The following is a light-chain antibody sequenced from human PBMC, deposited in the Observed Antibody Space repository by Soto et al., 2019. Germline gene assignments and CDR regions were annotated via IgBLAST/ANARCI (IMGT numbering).Light chain of an antibody. J-gene: IGKJ2*01. Sequence: EIVMTQSPATLSVSPGERATLSCRASQSISSELAWYQQRPGQPPRLLIYGASTRATGVPDRFTGSGSGSEFTLTMSGLQSEDFAVYYCQQGHNWPLTFGQGTRLEI. V-gene: IGKV3-15*01. CDR1: QSISSE. CDR3: QQGHNWPLT. CDR2: GAS.